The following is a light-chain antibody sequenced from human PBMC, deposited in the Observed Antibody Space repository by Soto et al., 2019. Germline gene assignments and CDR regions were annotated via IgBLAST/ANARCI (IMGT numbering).Light chain of an antibody. CDR2: AAS. CDR1: QSISTH. CDR3: QQAYCAPPT. V-gene: IGKV1-39*01. J-gene: IGKJ1*01. Sequence: IQMTQSPSSLSASVGDRVSITCRASQSISTHLSWYQQKPGKAPKLLIFAASSLQSGVPSRFSGSRSGPDFTLTISSLQPEDFAPYYCQQAYCAPPTFGQGTKVDI.